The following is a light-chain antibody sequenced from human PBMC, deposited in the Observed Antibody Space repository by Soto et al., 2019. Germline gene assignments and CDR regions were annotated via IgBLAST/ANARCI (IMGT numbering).Light chain of an antibody. J-gene: IGKJ1*01. CDR3: QQHNTDPRT. V-gene: IGKV1-9*01. CDR2: DAS. CDR1: QGISSY. Sequence: DIQLTQSPSFLSASIGDRVTITCRASQGISSYLAWYQQKPGKAPKLLLYDASTLQSGVPSRFSASGSGTEFTLTISSLQPEDFATYYCQQHNTDPRTFGQETKVEIK.